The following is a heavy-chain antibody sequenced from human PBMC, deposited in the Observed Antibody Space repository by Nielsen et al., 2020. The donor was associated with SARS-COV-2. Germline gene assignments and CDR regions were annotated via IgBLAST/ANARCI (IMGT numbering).Heavy chain of an antibody. CDR3: ARDNWGRMDV. CDR2: IYTDGST. V-gene: IGHV3-66*01. J-gene: IGHJ6*02. D-gene: IGHD7-27*01. Sequence: GRSLRLSCGASGFTISSSFMSWVRQAAGKGLDWASVIYTDGSTSHADSVKGRFTISRDNSKNTLYLQMNSLRAEDTAVYYCARDNWGRMDVWGQGTTVTVSS. CDR1: GFTISSSF.